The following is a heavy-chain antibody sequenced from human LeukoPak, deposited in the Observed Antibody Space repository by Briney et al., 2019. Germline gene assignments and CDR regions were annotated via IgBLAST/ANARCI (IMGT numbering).Heavy chain of an antibody. CDR3: VRKRNSYFDY. D-gene: IGHD4-23*01. J-gene: IGHJ4*02. Sequence: GGSLRLSCAASGFTFSSYAMSWVRQAPGKGLEWVSAISGSGGSTYYADSVKGRFTISRDNSKNTLYLQMNGLRVDDTAMYYCVRKRNSYFDYWGQGTLVTVSS. CDR2: ISGSGGST. V-gene: IGHV3-23*01. CDR1: GFTFSSYA.